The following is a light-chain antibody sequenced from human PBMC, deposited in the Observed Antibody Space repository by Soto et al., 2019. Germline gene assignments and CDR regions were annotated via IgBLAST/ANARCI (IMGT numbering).Light chain of an antibody. CDR2: WAS. V-gene: IGKV4-1*01. J-gene: IGKJ4*01. CDR3: QQYFDVPFT. CDR1: RSVLYKSNNKNH. Sequence: DIVMTQSPDSLAVSLGERATMNCKCSRSVLYKSNNKNHLAWYQQKPGQPPQLIIYWASTRESGVPQRFSGSGAGTDFTLTIRSLEAEDVAFYWCQQYFDVPFTFGGGTKVDIK.